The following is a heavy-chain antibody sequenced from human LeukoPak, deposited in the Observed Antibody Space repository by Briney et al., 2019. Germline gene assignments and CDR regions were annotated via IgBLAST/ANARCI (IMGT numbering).Heavy chain of an antibody. CDR2: INWNGAAT. J-gene: IGHJ5*02. V-gene: IGHV3-20*01. CDR1: GFTFDDYG. D-gene: IGHD2-2*01. CDR3: TTDMLDSSSTSCYHEA. Sequence: GGSLRLSCAASGFTFDDYGMSWVRQVPGKGLEWVSAINWNGAATDYADSVKGRFTISRDNAKNSLYLQMNSLRAEDTALYHCTTDMLDSSSTSCYHEAWGQGTLVTVSS.